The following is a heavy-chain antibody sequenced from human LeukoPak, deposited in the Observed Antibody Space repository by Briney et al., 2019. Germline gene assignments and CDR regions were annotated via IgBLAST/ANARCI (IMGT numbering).Heavy chain of an antibody. V-gene: IGHV1-2*02. J-gene: IGHJ6*02. D-gene: IGHD3-3*01. CDR3: ASYAITIFGVVINAGDYYYGMDV. CDR2: INPNSGGT. CDR1: GYTFTGYY. Sequence: ASVKVSCKASGYTFTGYYMHWVRQAPGQGLEWMGWINPNSGGTNYAQKFQGRVTMTRDTSISTAYMELSRLRSDDTAVYYCASYAITIFGVVINAGDYYYGMDVWGQGTTVTVSS.